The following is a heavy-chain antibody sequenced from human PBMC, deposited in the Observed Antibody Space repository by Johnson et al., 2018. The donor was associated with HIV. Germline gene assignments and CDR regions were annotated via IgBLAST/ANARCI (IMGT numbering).Heavy chain of an antibody. CDR2: IKQDGSEK. D-gene: IGHD3-10*01. Sequence: VQLVESGGGLVQPGGSLRLSCAASGFTFSSYWMSWVRQAPGKGLEWVANIKQDGSEKYYVDSVKGRLTISRDNAKNSLYLQMNSMRAEDTAVYYCASLGWFGESGAFDIWGQGTMVTVSS. CDR1: GFTFSSYW. CDR3: ASLGWFGESGAFDI. V-gene: IGHV3-7*01. J-gene: IGHJ3*02.